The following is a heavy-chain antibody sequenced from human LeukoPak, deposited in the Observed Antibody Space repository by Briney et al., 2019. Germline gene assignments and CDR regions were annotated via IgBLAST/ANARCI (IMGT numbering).Heavy chain of an antibody. CDR2: IYYSGST. V-gene: IGHV4-39*01. D-gene: IGHD2-2*01. Sequence: SETLSLTCAVSGGSISSSNYYWDWIRQPPGKGLEWIGSIYYSGSTYYNPSLKSRVTISVDTSKNQFSLKLSSVTAADMAVYYCARLEVPGTHLAWFDPWGQGTLVTVSS. J-gene: IGHJ5*02. CDR3: ARLEVPGTHLAWFDP. CDR1: GGSISSSNYY.